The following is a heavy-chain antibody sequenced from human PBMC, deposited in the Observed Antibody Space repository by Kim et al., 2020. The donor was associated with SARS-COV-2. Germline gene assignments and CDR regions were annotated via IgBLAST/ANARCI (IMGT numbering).Heavy chain of an antibody. V-gene: IGHV3-33*06. J-gene: IGHJ4*02. CDR3: AKAGAYGGYVGFDY. Sequence: GGSLRLSCAASGFTFSSYGMHWVRQAPGKGLEWVAVIWYDGSNKYYADSVKGRFTISRDNSKNTLYLQMNSLRAEDTAVYYCAKAGAYGGYVGFDYWGQGTLVTVSS. D-gene: IGHD5-12*01. CDR2: IWYDGSNK. CDR1: GFTFSSYG.